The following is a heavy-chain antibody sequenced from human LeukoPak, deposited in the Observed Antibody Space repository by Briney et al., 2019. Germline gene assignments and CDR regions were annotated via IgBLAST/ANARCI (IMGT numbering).Heavy chain of an antibody. CDR1: GGSFSGYY. V-gene: IGHV4-59*01. J-gene: IGHJ6*03. Sequence: SETLSLTCAVYGGSFSGYYWSWIRQPPGKGLEWIGYIYYSGSTNYNPSLKSRVTISVDTSKNQFSLKLSSVTAADTAVYYCARDIKRYDSSGYGDYYYYMDVWGKGTTVTVSS. CDR3: ARDIKRYDSSGYGDYYYYMDV. CDR2: IYYSGST. D-gene: IGHD3-22*01.